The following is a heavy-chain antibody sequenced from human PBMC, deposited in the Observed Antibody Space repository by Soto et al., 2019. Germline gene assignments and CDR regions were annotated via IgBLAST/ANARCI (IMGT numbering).Heavy chain of an antibody. CDR1: GFVFSSYD. V-gene: IGHV3-30*18. Sequence: QVQLVESGGAVVQPGRSLRLSCAVSGFVFSSYDMHWVRQAPGKGLEWVAVISNDGSNKDYADSVKGRFTISRDNSKITLYLQMNGLRAEDTAVYYCAKGKTIFGVVVVSEYWGQGTLVTVSS. D-gene: IGHD3-3*01. CDR3: AKGKTIFGVVVVSEY. CDR2: ISNDGSNK. J-gene: IGHJ4*01.